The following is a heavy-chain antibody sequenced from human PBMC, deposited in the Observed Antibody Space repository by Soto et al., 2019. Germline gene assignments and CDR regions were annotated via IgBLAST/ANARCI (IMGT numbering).Heavy chain of an antibody. D-gene: IGHD1-26*01. CDR1: GFTFSSYA. Sequence: PGGSLRLSCAASGFTFSSYAMHWVRQAPGKGLEWVAVISYDGSNKYYADSVKGRFTISRDNSKNTLYLQMNSPRAEDTAVYYCARSDVSRVGPESMDVWGQGTTVTVSS. V-gene: IGHV3-30-3*01. J-gene: IGHJ6*02. CDR2: ISYDGSNK. CDR3: ARSDVSRVGPESMDV.